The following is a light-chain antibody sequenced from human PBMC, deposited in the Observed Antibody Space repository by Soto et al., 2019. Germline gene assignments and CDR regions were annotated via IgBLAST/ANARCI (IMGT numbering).Light chain of an antibody. CDR3: QQYYSYPWT. V-gene: IGKV1-8*01. Sequence: AIRMTQSPSSFSASTGDRVTITCRASQGISSYLAWYQQKPGKAPKLLIYAASTLQSVVPSRFSGSGSGTDFTLTISFLQSEDFATYYCQQYYSYPWTFGQGTKVEIK. J-gene: IGKJ1*01. CDR2: AAS. CDR1: QGISSY.